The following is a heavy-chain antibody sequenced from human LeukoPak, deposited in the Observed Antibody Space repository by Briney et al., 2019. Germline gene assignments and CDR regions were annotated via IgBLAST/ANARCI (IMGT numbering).Heavy chain of an antibody. V-gene: IGHV3-7*01. CDR2: IKQDGSEK. CDR1: GFTFSSYW. Sequence: PGGSLRLSCAASGFTFSSYWMSWVRQAPGKGLEWVANIKQDGSEKYYVDSVKGRFTISRDNAKNSLYLQMNSLRAEDTAVYYCARVIRGAYYYYYYMDVWGKGTTVTVSS. J-gene: IGHJ6*03. D-gene: IGHD3-10*01. CDR3: ARVIRGAYYYYYYMDV.